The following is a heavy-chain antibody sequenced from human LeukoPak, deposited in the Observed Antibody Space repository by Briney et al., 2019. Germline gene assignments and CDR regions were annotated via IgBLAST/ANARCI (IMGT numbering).Heavy chain of an antibody. CDR2: ISAYNGNT. Sequence: ASVKVSCKASGYTFTGYYMHWVRQAPGQGLEWMGWISAYNGNTNYAQKLQGRVTMTTDTSTSTAYMELSSLRSEDTAVYYCARTYYYGSGSYFDDYWGQGTLVTVSS. CDR3: ARTYYYGSGSYFDDY. J-gene: IGHJ4*02. D-gene: IGHD3-10*01. CDR1: GYTFTGYY. V-gene: IGHV1-18*04.